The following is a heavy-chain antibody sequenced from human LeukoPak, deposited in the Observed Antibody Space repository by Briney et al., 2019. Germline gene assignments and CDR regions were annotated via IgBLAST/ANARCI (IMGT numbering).Heavy chain of an antibody. V-gene: IGHV4-59*01. CDR1: GGSISSYY. J-gene: IGHJ5*02. D-gene: IGHD3-22*01. Sequence: SETLSLTCTVSGGSISSYYWSWIRQPPGKGLEWIGYIYYSGSTNYNPSLKSRVTISVDTSKNQFSLELSSVTAADTAVYYCARIITMIFDHWGQGTLVTVSS. CDR3: ARIITMIFDH. CDR2: IYYSGST.